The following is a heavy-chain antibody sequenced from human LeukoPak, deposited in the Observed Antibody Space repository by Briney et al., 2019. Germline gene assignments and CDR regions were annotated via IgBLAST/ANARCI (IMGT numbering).Heavy chain of an antibody. CDR1: GFTFSSYW. V-gene: IGHV3-7*03. Sequence: PGGSLRLSCAASGFTFSSYWMSWVRQAPGKGLEWVANIKQDGSEKYYVDSVKGRFTISRDNAKNSLYLQMNSLRAEDTAVYYCARGIGYCSGGSCYPFDYWGQGTLATVSS. CDR2: IKQDGSEK. J-gene: IGHJ4*02. CDR3: ARGIGYCSGGSCYPFDY. D-gene: IGHD2-15*01.